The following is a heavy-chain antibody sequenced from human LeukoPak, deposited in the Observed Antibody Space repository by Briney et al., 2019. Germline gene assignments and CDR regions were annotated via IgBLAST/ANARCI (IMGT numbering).Heavy chain of an antibody. CDR2: ISSSSSYI. V-gene: IGHV3-21*01. Sequence: GGSLRLSCAASGFTFSSYSKNWVRQAPGKGLEWVSSISSSSSYIYYADSVKGRFTISRDNAKNSLYLQMNSLRAEDTAVYYCAREVQYYDFWSGLGGPYYYYYYMDVWGKGTTVTVSS. CDR1: GFTFSSYS. CDR3: AREVQYYDFWSGLGGPYYYYYYMDV. D-gene: IGHD3-3*01. J-gene: IGHJ6*03.